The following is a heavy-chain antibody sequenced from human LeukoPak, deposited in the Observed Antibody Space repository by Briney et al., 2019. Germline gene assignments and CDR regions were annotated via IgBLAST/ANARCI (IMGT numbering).Heavy chain of an antibody. Sequence: ASVKVSCKTSGYIFTPHHIHWMRRAPGQGLELLGWVSAANNPEYSQKFQGRVVITRDASATTSYLELNSLRSEDTAVYYCARGGKGREVAGPPEPDPLLTWSLYGMDVWGQGTTVTVSS. CDR1: GYIFTPHH. D-gene: IGHD6-19*01. CDR3: ARGGKGREVAGPPEPDPLLTWSLYGMDV. V-gene: IGHV1-3*01. CDR2: VSAANNP. J-gene: IGHJ6*02.